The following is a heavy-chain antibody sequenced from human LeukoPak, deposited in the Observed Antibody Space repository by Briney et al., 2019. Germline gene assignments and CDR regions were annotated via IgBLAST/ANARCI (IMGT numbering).Heavy chain of an antibody. CDR3: ARESSYSSGWYGSKYSYFDD. CDR2: ITSGGSI. D-gene: IGHD6-19*01. V-gene: IGHV3-69-1*01. Sequence: NPGGSLRLSCAASGFIFSSYTMNWVRQAPGKGLEWVSCITSGGSIFYADSVKGRFTISRDNAKDSLNLQMSSLRVEDTAVYYCARESSYSSGWYGSKYSYFDDWGQGTLVTVSS. J-gene: IGHJ4*02. CDR1: GFIFSSYT.